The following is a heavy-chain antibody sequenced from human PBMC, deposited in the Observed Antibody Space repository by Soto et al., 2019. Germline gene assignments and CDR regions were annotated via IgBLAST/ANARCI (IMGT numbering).Heavy chain of an antibody. CDR2: ISPANGDK. V-gene: IGHV1-18*01. CDR3: ARGRYFATTHRQWWYFDF. J-gene: IGHJ2*01. D-gene: IGHD1-1*01. CDR1: GYTFITSG. Sequence: QVELMQSGPEVKRPGTSVKVSCKASGYTFITSGINWVRQTPGQALEWGGWISPANGDKKYAQKFKDRVSLTSEPSTDTVYMELTNLRSDDTAVYFCARGRYFATTHRQWWYFDFWGRGTPVTVSS.